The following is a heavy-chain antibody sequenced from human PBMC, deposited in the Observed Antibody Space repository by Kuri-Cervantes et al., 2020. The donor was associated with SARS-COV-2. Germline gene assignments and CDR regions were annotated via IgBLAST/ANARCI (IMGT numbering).Heavy chain of an antibody. CDR1: GFTFSDYY. CDR3: AGHPYYDFWSGYTEYNWFDP. CDR2: ISSSSSSYT. D-gene: IGHD3-3*01. V-gene: IGHV3-11*03. J-gene: IGHJ5*02. Sequence: GGSLRLSCAASGFTFSDYYMSWIRQAPGKGLEWVSYISSSSSSYTNCADSVKGRFTISRDNAKNSLYLQMNSLRAEDTAVYYCAGHPYYDFWSGYTEYNWFDPWGQGTLVTVSS.